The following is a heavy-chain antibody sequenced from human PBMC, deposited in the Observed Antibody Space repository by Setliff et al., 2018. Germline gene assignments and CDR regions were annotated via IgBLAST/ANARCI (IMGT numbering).Heavy chain of an antibody. V-gene: IGHV3-30*02. CDR2: IRNDGTEK. J-gene: IGHJ4*02. D-gene: IGHD3-9*01. CDR3: AKVGQFDLEGLDY. CDR1: GFIFSNYG. Sequence: GGSLRLSCAASGFIFSNYGIHWVRQAPGKGLEWVAFIRNDGTEKFHADPVKGRFTVSRDNSKNTVFLQMNSLTTDDTAVYYCAKVGQFDLEGLDYWGQGALVTVSS.